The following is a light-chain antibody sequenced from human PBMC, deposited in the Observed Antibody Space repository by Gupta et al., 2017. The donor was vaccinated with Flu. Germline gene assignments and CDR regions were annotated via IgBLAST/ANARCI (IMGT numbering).Light chain of an antibody. CDR2: RIS. V-gene: IGKV2-24*01. Sequence: DVGDAPIPRSSPVVPGRPASISCRASQRLVHSDGQTYLSWLQQRPGQPPRLLIYRISNRFSGVPDRFSGSGAGTDFSLTISRLEAEDVGIYYCIQAAEPLCSFGQGTKLEIK. CDR1: QRLVHSDGQTY. J-gene: IGKJ2*04. CDR3: IQAAEPLCS.